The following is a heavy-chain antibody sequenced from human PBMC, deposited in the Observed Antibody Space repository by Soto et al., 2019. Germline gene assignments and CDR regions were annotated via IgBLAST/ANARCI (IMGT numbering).Heavy chain of an antibody. CDR1: GFTFSNYA. CDR2: ISGSGGST. J-gene: IGHJ6*02. Sequence: LRLSCAASGFTFSNYAVSWVRQTPGKGLEWVSVISGSGGSTYYADSVKGRFTISRDNSENTVYLQMNSLRAEDTAVYYCAKPLSLVPVAIRDYYGMDVWGQGTTVTVSS. CDR3: AKPLSLVPVAIRDYYGMDV. V-gene: IGHV3-23*01. D-gene: IGHD2-2*02.